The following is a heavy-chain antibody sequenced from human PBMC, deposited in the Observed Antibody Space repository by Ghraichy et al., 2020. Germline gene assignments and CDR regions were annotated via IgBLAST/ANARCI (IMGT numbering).Heavy chain of an antibody. D-gene: IGHD3-16*02. V-gene: IGHV4-4*02. CDR1: GGSISSSNW. CDR2: IYHSGST. Sequence: SETLSLTCAVSGGSISSSNWWSWVRQPPGKGLEWIGEIYHSGSTNYNPSLKSRVTISVDKSKNQFSLKLSSVTAADTAVYYCARDFGPGSPFTFGGVIPWGQGTMVTVSS. J-gene: IGHJ3*01. CDR3: ARDFGPGSPFTFGGVIP.